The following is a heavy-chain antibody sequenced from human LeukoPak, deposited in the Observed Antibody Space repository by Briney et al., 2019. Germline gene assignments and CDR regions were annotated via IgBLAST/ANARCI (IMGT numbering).Heavy chain of an antibody. V-gene: IGHV4-34*01. CDR2: INHSGST. Sequence: SETLSLTCAVYGGSFSGYYWSWIRQPPGKGLEWIGEINHSGSTNYNPSLKSRVTISVDTSKNQFSLKLSSVTAADTAVYYCARGVVDTAMAWFDPWGQGTLVTVSS. D-gene: IGHD5-18*01. CDR1: GGSFSGYY. J-gene: IGHJ5*02. CDR3: ARGVVDTAMAWFDP.